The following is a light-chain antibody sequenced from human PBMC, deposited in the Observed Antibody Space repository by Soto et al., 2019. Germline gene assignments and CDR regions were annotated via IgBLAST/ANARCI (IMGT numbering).Light chain of an antibody. CDR3: QQYNSYRRT. CDR1: QSISSW. V-gene: IGKV1-5*03. CDR2: KAS. J-gene: IGKJ1*01. Sequence: DIQMTQSPSTLSASVGDRVTITCRASQSISSWLAWYQQKPGKAPKLLIYKASSLESGVPSRFSGSGSGTEFTLTISSLQPDDFATYYCQQYNSYRRTFGHGTKVDIK.